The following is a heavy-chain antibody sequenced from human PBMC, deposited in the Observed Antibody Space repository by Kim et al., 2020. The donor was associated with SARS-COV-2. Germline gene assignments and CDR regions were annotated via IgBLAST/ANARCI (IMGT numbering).Heavy chain of an antibody. CDR2: GRT. CDR3: ARKSSGYPDY. V-gene: IGHV3-64*04. J-gene: IGHJ4*02. D-gene: IGHD3-22*01. Sequence: GRTYNADSVEGRFTVSRDYSNNTVYLRINSLRAEDTALYYCARKSSGYPDYWGQGTLVTVSS.